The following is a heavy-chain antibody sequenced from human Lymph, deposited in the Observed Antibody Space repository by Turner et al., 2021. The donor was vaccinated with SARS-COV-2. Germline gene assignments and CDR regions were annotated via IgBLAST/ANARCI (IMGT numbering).Heavy chain of an antibody. V-gene: IGHV1-46*01. CDR2: INSSGGST. CDR1: GYTLTSCY. Sequence: QVQLVQSGAEVKQPGASVKVSCKASGYTLTSCYMHWVRQAPGQGLEWMGRINSSGGSTTYAQKFQGRVTMTRDTSTSTVYMELSSLSSEDTAVYYCARDPPIQIWVDYFYYGMDVWGQGTTVTVSS. J-gene: IGHJ6*02. D-gene: IGHD5-18*01. CDR3: ARDPPIQIWVDYFYYGMDV.